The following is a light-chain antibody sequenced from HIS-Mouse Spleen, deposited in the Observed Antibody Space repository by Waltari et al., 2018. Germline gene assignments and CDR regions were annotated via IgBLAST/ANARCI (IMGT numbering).Light chain of an antibody. CDR3: QQYYSFPYT. CDR2: AAS. V-gene: IGKV1-39*01. J-gene: IGKJ2*01. CDR1: QSISSY. Sequence: DIQMTQSPSSLSASVGDSVTITCRASQSISSYLNWYQQKPGKAPKLLIYAASSLQSGVPSRFSGSGSGTDFTLTISSLQPEDFATYYCQQYYSFPYTFGQGTKLEIK.